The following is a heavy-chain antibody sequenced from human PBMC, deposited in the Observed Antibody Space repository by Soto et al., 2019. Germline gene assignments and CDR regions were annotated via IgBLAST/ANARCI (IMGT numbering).Heavy chain of an antibody. CDR2: INHSGST. J-gene: IGHJ4*02. Sequence: SETLSLTCAVYGGSFSGYYWTWIRQPPGTGLEWIGEINHSGSTNYNPSLNSRFTISVDTSKNQFSLKLTSVTAADTAVYYCARDKITGLFDYWGQGTLVTVSS. V-gene: IGHV4-34*01. CDR1: GGSFSGYY. D-gene: IGHD2-8*02. CDR3: ARDKITGLFDY.